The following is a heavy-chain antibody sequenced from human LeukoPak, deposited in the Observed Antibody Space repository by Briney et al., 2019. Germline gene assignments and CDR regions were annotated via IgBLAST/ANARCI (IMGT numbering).Heavy chain of an antibody. V-gene: IGHV5-51*01. D-gene: IGHD6-13*01. CDR1: GYIFSDYW. CDR3: ARRGLYSGSWSFDY. CDR2: IYPRDSDT. Sequence: GESLEISCKGSGYIFSDYWIGWVRQMPGKGLEWMAFIYPRDSDTRYSPSFQGHVTFSADKSTSTAFLQWTSLKASDTAMYYCARRGLYSGSWSFDYWGQGTLVTVAS. J-gene: IGHJ4*02.